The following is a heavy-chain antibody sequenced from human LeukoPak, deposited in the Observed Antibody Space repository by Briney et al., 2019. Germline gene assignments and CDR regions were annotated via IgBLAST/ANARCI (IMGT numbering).Heavy chain of an antibody. Sequence: PGGSLRLSCAASGFTFSSYAMSWVRQAPGKGLEWVSAISGSGGSTYYADSVKGRFTISRDNSKNTLYLQMNSLRAEDTAVYYCAKPQGDCGSTSCYEIDYWGQGTLVTVSS. J-gene: IGHJ4*02. CDR1: GFTFSSYA. CDR3: AKPQGDCGSTSCYEIDY. D-gene: IGHD2-2*01. V-gene: IGHV3-23*01. CDR2: ISGSGGST.